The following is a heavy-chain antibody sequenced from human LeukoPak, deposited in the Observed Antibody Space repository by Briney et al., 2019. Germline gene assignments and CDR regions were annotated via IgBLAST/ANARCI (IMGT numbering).Heavy chain of an antibody. CDR3: ARVDSSGYYTFFDY. CDR1: GGSISSHN. Sequence: PSETLSLTCTVSGGSISSHNWNWIRQPPGKGLEWIGDIYNSGSPNYNPSLKSRVTISVDTSKNQFSLKLSSVTAADTAEYYCARVDSSGYYTFFDYWGHGTLVTVSS. CDR2: IYNSGSP. D-gene: IGHD3-22*01. J-gene: IGHJ4*01. V-gene: IGHV4-59*11.